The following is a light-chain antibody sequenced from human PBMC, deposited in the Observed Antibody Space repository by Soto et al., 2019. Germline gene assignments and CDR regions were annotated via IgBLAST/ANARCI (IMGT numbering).Light chain of an antibody. Sequence: QAVVTQPPSVSGAPGQRVTISCTGSSSNIGAGYDVHWYQQLPGTAPKLLIFGNNYRPSGVPDRLSGSKSGTSASLAITGLQAEDEADYYCHSYDSSLSASVFGGGTKVTVL. CDR3: HSYDSSLSASV. CDR2: GNN. CDR1: SSNIGAGYD. J-gene: IGLJ3*02. V-gene: IGLV1-40*01.